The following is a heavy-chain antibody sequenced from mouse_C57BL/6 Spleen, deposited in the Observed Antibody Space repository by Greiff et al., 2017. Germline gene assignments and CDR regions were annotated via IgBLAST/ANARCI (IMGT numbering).Heavy chain of an antibody. D-gene: IGHD1-1*01. V-gene: IGHV1-78*01. CDR3: ARWGSYYGSSCTRAMDY. Sequence: QVQLQQSDAELVKPGASVKISCKVSGYTFTDYTIHWMKQRPEQGLEWIGYIYPRDGSTKYNEKFKGKATLTAYKSSSTAYMHLNSLTSEDSAIYFCARWGSYYGSSCTRAMDYWGQGTSVTVSS. CDR1: GYTFTDYT. J-gene: IGHJ4*01. CDR2: IYPRDGST.